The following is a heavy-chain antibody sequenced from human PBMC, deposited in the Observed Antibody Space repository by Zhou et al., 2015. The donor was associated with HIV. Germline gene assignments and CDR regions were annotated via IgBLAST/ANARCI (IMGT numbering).Heavy chain of an antibody. Sequence: QVQLVQSGAEVKKPGSSVKVSCKASGGTFSSYTISWVRQAPGQGLEWMGRIIPILGIANYAQKFQGRVTITADKSTSTAYMELSSLRSEDTAVYYCAREDSTMNWNGAFDIWGQGTMVTVSS. CDR2: IIPILGIA. CDR3: AREDSTMNWNGAFDI. CDR1: GGTFSSYT. J-gene: IGHJ3*02. D-gene: IGHD1-1*01. V-gene: IGHV1-69*08.